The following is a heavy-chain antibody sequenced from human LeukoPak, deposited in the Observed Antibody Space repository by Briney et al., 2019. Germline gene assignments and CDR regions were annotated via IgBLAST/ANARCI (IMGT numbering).Heavy chain of an antibody. CDR1: GFTFSSYA. CDR2: ISSSSSYI. J-gene: IGHJ4*02. Sequence: GGSPRLSCAASGFTFSSYAMSWVRQAPGMGLEWVSSISSSSSYIYYADSVKGRFTISRDNAENSLYLQMNSLRAEDTAVYYCARPVGASAYWGQGTLVTVSS. D-gene: IGHD1-26*01. CDR3: ARPVGASAY. V-gene: IGHV3-21*01.